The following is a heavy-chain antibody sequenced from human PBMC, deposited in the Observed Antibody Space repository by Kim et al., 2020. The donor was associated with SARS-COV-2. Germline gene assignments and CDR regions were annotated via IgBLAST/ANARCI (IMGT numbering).Heavy chain of an antibody. CDR1: GFTFSNFA. Sequence: GGSLRLSCAASGFTFSNFAMSWVRQAPGKGLEWVSGISGSGSNTYYADSVKGRFTISRDNSKNKVYLQMDSLRAEDTAVYYCAKDIPRRGYTYAYYGMDVWGPGTTVTVSS. V-gene: IGHV3-23*01. D-gene: IGHD5-18*01. CDR3: AKDIPRRGYTYAYYGMDV. J-gene: IGHJ6*02. CDR2: ISGSGSNT.